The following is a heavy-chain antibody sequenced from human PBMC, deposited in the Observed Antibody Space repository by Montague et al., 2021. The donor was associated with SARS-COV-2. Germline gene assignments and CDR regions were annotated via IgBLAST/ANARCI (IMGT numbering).Heavy chain of an antibody. V-gene: IGHV4-31*03. Sequence: TLSLTCTVSGGSISYGGYFWNWIRQHPGKGLEWIGYIDKSGTTQYNPSLKSRVSLSVDTSKNQFSLKLNSVTAADTAVYYCVATYNGNWYYFDFWGQGTLVTVSS. J-gene: IGHJ4*02. CDR1: GGSISYGGYF. D-gene: IGHD6-13*01. CDR2: IDKSGTT. CDR3: VATYNGNWYYFDF.